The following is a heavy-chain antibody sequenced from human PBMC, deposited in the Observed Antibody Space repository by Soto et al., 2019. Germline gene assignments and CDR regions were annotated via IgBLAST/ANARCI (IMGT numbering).Heavy chain of an antibody. Sequence: SLRLSCAASGFTFSNYWMHWVRQAPGKGLVWVSRINADGSSTSYVDSVKGRFTISRDNAENTVYLQMNSLRAGDTALYYCAKGRGGSGSLTPRVDFWGQGTLVTVSS. CDR3: AKGRGGSGSLTPRVDF. V-gene: IGHV3-74*01. CDR1: GFTFSNYW. D-gene: IGHD3-10*01. CDR2: INADGSST. J-gene: IGHJ4*02.